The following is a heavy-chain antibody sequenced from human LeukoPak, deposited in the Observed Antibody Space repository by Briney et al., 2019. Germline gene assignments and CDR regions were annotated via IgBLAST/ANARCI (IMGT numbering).Heavy chain of an antibody. CDR2: IWYDGSNK. D-gene: IGHD6-19*01. Sequence: GGSLRLSCAASGFTFSSYGMHWVRQAPGKGLEWVAVIWYDGSNKYYADSVKGRFTISRDNSKNTLYLQMNSLRAEDTAVYYCAREPLRSSSGWLWGQGTLVTVSS. CDR3: AREPLRSSSGWL. CDR1: GFTFSSYG. V-gene: IGHV3-33*01. J-gene: IGHJ4*02.